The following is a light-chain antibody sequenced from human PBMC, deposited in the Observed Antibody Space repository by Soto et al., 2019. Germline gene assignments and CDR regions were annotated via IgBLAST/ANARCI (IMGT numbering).Light chain of an antibody. V-gene: IGKV2-30*01. J-gene: IGKJ2*01. Sequence: DVLMTQSPLSLPVTLGQPASISCWSSRSLAYIDGNTYLNWFQQRPGPSPRRLIYNVSNRDSGVPDRFSGSGSGTACTPKISRLEAEDVAVYYCMQCTHCPPYTCGQGTKLDIK. CDR3: MQCTHCPPYT. CDR1: RSLAYIDGNTY. CDR2: NVS.